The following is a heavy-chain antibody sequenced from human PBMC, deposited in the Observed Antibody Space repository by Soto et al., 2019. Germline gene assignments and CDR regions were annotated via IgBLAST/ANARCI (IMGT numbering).Heavy chain of an antibody. CDR3: ARGPSGDKVDS. V-gene: IGHV4-30-4*01. Sequence: QVQLQESGPGLVKPSQTLSLTCTVSGGSIRTVNYWWSWIGKSPAMGLEWIGHIYNGGSTYKNQSLESRVTMSVDTSKNQLSLTLSSVSAADTAVYYCARGPSGDKVDSWGQGTLVTVSS. J-gene: IGHJ4*02. D-gene: IGHD7-27*01. CDR1: GGSIRTVNYW. CDR2: IYNGGST.